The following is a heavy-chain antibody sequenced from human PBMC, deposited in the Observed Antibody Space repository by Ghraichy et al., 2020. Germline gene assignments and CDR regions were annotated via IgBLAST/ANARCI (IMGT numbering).Heavy chain of an antibody. D-gene: IGHD5-12*01. CDR3: AKRPEDIVATIYDDY. Sequence: GGSLRLSCAASGFTFSSYGMHWVRQAPGKGLEWVAFIRYDGSNKYYADSVKGRFTISRDNSKNTLYLQMNSLRAEDTAVYYCAKRPEDIVATIYDDYWGQGTLVTVSS. CDR1: GFTFSSYG. CDR2: IRYDGSNK. J-gene: IGHJ4*02. V-gene: IGHV3-30*02.